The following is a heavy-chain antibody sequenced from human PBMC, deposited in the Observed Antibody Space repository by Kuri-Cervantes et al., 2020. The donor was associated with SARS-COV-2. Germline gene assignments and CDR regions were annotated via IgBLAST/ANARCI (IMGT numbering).Heavy chain of an antibody. Sequence: GESLKISCAASGFTFSSYAMSWVRQAPGKGLEWVANIKQDGSQKYYVDSVKGRFTISRDNSKNTLYLQMNSLRAEDTAVYYCARGVGADAFDIWGQGKMVTVSS. J-gene: IGHJ3*02. V-gene: IGHV3-7*04. CDR3: ARGVGADAFDI. D-gene: IGHD3-16*01. CDR2: IKQDGSQK. CDR1: GFTFSSYA.